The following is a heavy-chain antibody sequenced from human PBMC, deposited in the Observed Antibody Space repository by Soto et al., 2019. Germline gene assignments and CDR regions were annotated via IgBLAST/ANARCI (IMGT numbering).Heavy chain of an antibody. J-gene: IGHJ4*02. Sequence: QITLKESGPALVKPTQTLTLTCTFSGFSFGTSGVGVGWIRQPPGKALEWLALIFWAADKRYSLSLKSRLTTTKDTSKIRVVLTMTNIAPVDTATYYYAYTRNLPLSVTYFHYWGRGTLVIV. V-gene: IGHV2-5*02. CDR3: AYTRNLPLSVTYFHY. D-gene: IGHD4-17*01. CDR1: GFSFGTSGVG. CDR2: IFWAADK.